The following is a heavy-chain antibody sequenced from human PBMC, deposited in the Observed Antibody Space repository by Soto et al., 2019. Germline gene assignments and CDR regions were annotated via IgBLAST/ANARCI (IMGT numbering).Heavy chain of an antibody. Sequence: EASVKVSCKVSGYTLTELSMHWVRQAPGKGLEWMGGFDPEDGETIYAQKFQGRVTMTEDTSTDTAYMELRSLRSDDTAVYYCARDSAVYGDYDDWFDPWGQGTQVTVSS. CDR3: ARDSAVYGDYDDWFDP. CDR2: FDPEDGET. D-gene: IGHD4-17*01. CDR1: GYTLTELS. V-gene: IGHV1-24*01. J-gene: IGHJ5*02.